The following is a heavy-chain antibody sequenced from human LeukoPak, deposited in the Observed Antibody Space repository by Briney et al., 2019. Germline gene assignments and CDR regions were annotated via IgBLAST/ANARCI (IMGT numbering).Heavy chain of an antibody. D-gene: IGHD4-17*01. CDR2: IYYSGST. CDR3: ARRNYGDSDDVFDI. Sequence: PSETLSLTCTVSGGSISSSSYYWGWIRQPPGKGLEWIGSIYYSGSTYYNPSLKSRVTISADTSKNQFSLKLNSVTAADTAVYYCARRNYGDSDDVFDIWGQGTMVTVSS. CDR1: GGSISSSSYY. V-gene: IGHV4-39*01. J-gene: IGHJ3*02.